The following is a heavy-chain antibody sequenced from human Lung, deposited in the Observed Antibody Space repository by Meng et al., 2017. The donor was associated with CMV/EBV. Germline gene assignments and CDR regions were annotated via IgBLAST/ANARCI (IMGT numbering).Heavy chain of an antibody. D-gene: IGHD6-19*01. CDR3: ARDAGTIAVSGIGDY. J-gene: IGHJ4*02. V-gene: IGHV1-18*01. CDR2: ISADNGDT. CDR1: GYIFTKYG. Sequence: SGYIFTKYGGNWRRQAPGQGPEWMGWISADNGDTMYAPKVQGRVTMTTDTSTRTAYMELRGLRSDDTAVYYCARDAGTIAVSGIGDYWGQGTLVTVSS.